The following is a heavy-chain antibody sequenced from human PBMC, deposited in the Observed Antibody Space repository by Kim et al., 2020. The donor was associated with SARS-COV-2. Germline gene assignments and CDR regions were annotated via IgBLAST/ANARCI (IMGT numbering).Heavy chain of an antibody. D-gene: IGHD3-10*01. CDR1: GFTFGDYA. Sequence: GGSLRLSCTASGFTFGDYAMSWVRQAPGKGLEWVGFIRSKAYGGTTEYAASVKGRFTISRDDSKSIAYLQMNSLKTEDTAVYYCTRSELCSVWFGECPDAFDIWGQGTMVTVSS. CDR3: TRSELCSVWFGECPDAFDI. CDR2: IRSKAYGGTT. V-gene: IGHV3-49*04. J-gene: IGHJ3*02.